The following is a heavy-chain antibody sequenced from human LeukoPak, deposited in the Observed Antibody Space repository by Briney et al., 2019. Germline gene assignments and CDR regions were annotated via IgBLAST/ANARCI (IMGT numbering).Heavy chain of an antibody. V-gene: IGHV3-30*02. CDR3: AKDNGYFDY. CDR1: GLPFSSYT. D-gene: IGHD2-8*01. CDR2: IRYDGSNK. J-gene: IGHJ4*02. Sequence: GGSLRLSCAASGLPFSSYTMNWVRQAPGKGLEWVAFIRYDGSNKYYADSVKGRFTISRDNSKNTLYLQMNSLRAEDTAVYYCAKDNGYFDYWGQGTLVTVSS.